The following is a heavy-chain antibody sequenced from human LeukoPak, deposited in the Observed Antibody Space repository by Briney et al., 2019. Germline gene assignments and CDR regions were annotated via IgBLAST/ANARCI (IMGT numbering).Heavy chain of an antibody. CDR3: ASSPRPYYDFWSGYGAFDI. D-gene: IGHD3-3*01. J-gene: IGHJ3*02. Sequence: GGSLRLSCAASGFTFSSYWMSWVRQAPGKGPERVANIKQDGSEKYYVDSVKGRFTISRDNAKNSLYLQMNSLRAEDTAVYYCASSPRPYYDFWSGYGAFDIWGQGTMVTVSS. CDR1: GFTFSSYW. CDR2: IKQDGSEK. V-gene: IGHV3-7*01.